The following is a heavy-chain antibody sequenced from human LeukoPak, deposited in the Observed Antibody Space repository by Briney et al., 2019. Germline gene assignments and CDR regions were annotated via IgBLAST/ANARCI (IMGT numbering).Heavy chain of an antibody. D-gene: IGHD3-22*01. CDR1: GFTFSDYY. CDR2: IRSSSSDT. J-gene: IGHJ4*02. V-gene: IGHV3-11*05. CDR3: ARGRNFYDSSGSYHYFDY. Sequence: GGSLRLSCAASGFTFSDYYINWIRQAPGKGLEWVSYIRSSSSDTKYADSVKGRFTISRDNAKNSVHLQMNSLRAEDTAVYYCARGRNFYDSSGSYHYFDYWGQGTLVTVSS.